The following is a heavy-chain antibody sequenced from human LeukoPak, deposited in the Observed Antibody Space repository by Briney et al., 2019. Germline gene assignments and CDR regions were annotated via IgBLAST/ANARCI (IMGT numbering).Heavy chain of an antibody. CDR3: ARVSRYYYDSNALRSVPFDY. D-gene: IGHD3-22*01. J-gene: IGHJ4*02. V-gene: IGHV1-69*06. CDR1: GGTFSSYA. CDR2: IIPIFGTA. Sequence: SVKVSCKASGGTFSSYAISWVRQAPGQGLEWMGGIIPIFGTANYAQKFQGRVTITADKSTSTAYMELSSLRSEDTAVYYCARVSRYYYDSNALRSVPFDYGGQGTLVSVSS.